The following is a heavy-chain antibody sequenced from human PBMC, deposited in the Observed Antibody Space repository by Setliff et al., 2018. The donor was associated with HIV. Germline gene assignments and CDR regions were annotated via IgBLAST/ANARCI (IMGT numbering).Heavy chain of an antibody. D-gene: IGHD3-22*01. CDR1: GFSISIYS. V-gene: IGHV3-48*01. Sequence: GSLRLSCAASGFSISIYSMNWVRQAPGKGLEWLSYISSRGVTIYYADSVKGRFTISRDISKNTLYLQMNSLRAEDTAVYYCTKERYGSTGYDFWGQGTLVTVSS. CDR2: ISSRGVTI. CDR3: TKERYGSTGYDF. J-gene: IGHJ4*02.